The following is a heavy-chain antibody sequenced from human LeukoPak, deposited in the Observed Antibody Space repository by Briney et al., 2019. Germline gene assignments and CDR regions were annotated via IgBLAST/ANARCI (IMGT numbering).Heavy chain of an antibody. CDR2: IYTSGST. J-gene: IGHJ4*02. Sequence: SETLSLTCAVSGGSISSSNWWSWVRQPAGKGLEWIGRIYTSGSTNYNPSLKSRVTMSVDTSKNQFSLKLSSVTAADTAVYYCARDVVAAAGTWDYWGQGTLVTVSS. CDR1: GGSISSSNW. V-gene: IGHV4-4*07. D-gene: IGHD6-13*01. CDR3: ARDVVAAAGTWDY.